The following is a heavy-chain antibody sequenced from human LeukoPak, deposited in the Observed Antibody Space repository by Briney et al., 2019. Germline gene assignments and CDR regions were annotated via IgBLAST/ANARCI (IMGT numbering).Heavy chain of an antibody. V-gene: IGHV3-30*01. CDR2: ISYDGSNK. D-gene: IGHD5-12*01. CDR3: ARDSGYSGYAAYFDY. J-gene: IGHJ4*02. Sequence: GGSLRLSCAASGFTFSSYAMHWVRQAPGKGLEWVAVISYDGSNKYYADSVKGRFTISRDNSKNTLYLQMNSLRAEDTAVYYCARDSGYSGYAAYFDYWGQGTLVTVSS. CDR1: GFTFSSYA.